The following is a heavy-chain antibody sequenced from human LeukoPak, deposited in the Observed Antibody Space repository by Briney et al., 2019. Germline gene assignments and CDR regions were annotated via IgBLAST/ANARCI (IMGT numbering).Heavy chain of an antibody. CDR2: IRQDGSER. CDR1: GFTFSSYW. J-gene: IGHJ6*02. V-gene: IGHV3-7*04. CDR3: ARQNGLVGYTMDV. D-gene: IGHD5-24*01. Sequence: PGGSLRLSCAASGFTFSSYWMSWVRQAPGKGLEWVANIRQDGSERHYVDSVKGRFTISRDNAKNSLYLQMNSLRAEDTAVYYCARQNGLVGYTMDVWGQGTTVTV.